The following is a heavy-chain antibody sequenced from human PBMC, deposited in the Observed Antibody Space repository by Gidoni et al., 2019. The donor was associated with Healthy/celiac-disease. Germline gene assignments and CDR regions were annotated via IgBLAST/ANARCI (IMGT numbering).Heavy chain of an antibody. Sequence: EVQLVEYGGGLVQPGGSLRLSCQASGLTFSSYWMHWVRQAPGKWLVWVSRINSDGSSTSYANSVKGRFTISRDNAKNTLYLQMNSLRAEDTAVYYCARVRLAHNWFDPWGQGTLVTVSS. V-gene: IGHV3-74*01. CDR2: INSDGSST. J-gene: IGHJ5*02. CDR1: GLTFSSYW. CDR3: ARVRLAHNWFDP.